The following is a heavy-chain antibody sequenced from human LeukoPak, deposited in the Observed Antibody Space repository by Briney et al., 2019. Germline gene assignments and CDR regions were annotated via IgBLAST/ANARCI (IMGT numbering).Heavy chain of an antibody. J-gene: IGHJ6*03. CDR3: ASMPTGYYYMDV. D-gene: IGHD2-2*01. CDR2: IIPIFGTA. Sequence: SVTVSCKASGGTFSSYAISWVRQAPGQGLEWMGGIIPIFGTANYAQKFQGRVTITADKSTSTAYMELSSLRSEDTAVYYCASMPTGYYYMDVWGKGTTVTVSS. CDR1: GGTFSSYA. V-gene: IGHV1-69*06.